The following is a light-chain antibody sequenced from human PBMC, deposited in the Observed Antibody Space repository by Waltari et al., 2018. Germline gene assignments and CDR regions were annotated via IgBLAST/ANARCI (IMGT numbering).Light chain of an antibody. CDR2: EVS. V-gene: IGLV2-23*02. CDR1: SSDIGPSNL. CDR3: SSYAGGSWV. J-gene: IGLJ3*02. Sequence: QSALTQPASVSGSPGPSITISCTGTSSDIGPSNLVSWCQQYPGKVPKLIIYEVSKRPSGVSNHFSGSKSGNTASLTISGLQAEVEAHYYCSSYAGGSWVFGRGTKVTVL.